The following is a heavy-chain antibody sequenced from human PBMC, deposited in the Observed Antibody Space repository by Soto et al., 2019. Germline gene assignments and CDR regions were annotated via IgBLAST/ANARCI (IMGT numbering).Heavy chain of an antibody. CDR2: IWYDGSNK. V-gene: IGHV3-33*01. CDR3: AREVRPAAPTRSYYYGMDV. CDR1: GFTFSSYG. J-gene: IGHJ6*02. Sequence: QVQLVESGGGVVQPGRSLRLSCAASGFTFSSYGMHWVRQAPGKGLEWVAVIWYDGSNKYYADSVKGRFTISRDNSKNTLYLQMNSLRAEDTAVYYWAREVRPAAPTRSYYYGMDVWGQGTTVTVSS. D-gene: IGHD2-2*01.